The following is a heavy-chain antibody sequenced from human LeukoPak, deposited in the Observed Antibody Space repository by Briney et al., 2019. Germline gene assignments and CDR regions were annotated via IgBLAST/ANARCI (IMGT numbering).Heavy chain of an antibody. D-gene: IGHD6-13*01. V-gene: IGHV1-2*02. CDR2: INPNSGGT. Sequence: ASVKVSCKASGYTFTGYYMHWVRQAPGQGLEWMGWINPNSGGTNYAQKFQGRVTMTRDTSISTAYMELSRLRSDDTAVYYCARESGSGYSSSWYRFDYWGQRTLVTVSS. CDR3: ARESGSGYSSSWYRFDY. CDR1: GYTFTGYY. J-gene: IGHJ4*02.